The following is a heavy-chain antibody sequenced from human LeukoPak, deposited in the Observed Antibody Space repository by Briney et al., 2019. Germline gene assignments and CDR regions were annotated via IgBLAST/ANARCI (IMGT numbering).Heavy chain of an antibody. CDR3: ARRYDILTGRRYFDL. D-gene: IGHD3-9*01. CDR1: GGSISSGGYY. CDR2: IYYSGST. V-gene: IGHV4-31*03. Sequence: SQTLSLTCTVSGGSISSGGYYWSWIRQHPGKGPEWIGYIYYSGSTYYNPSLKSRVTISVDTSKNQFSLKLSSVTAADTAVYYCARRYDILTGRRYFDLWGRGTLVTVSS. J-gene: IGHJ2*01.